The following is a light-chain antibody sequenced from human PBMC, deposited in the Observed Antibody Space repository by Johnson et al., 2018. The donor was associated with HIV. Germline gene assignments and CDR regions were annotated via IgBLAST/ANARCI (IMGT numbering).Light chain of an antibody. CDR3: GTWDTSLTKGGV. CDR1: SSNIGNNY. V-gene: IGLV1-51*02. Sequence: QSVLTQPPSVSAAPGQRVTISCSGSSSNIGNNYVSWYRQLPGTAPKLLIYENNKRPSGIPDRFSGSKSGTSATLGITGLQTGDEADYYCGTWDTSLTKGGVFGTGTKVTVL. CDR2: ENN. J-gene: IGLJ1*01.